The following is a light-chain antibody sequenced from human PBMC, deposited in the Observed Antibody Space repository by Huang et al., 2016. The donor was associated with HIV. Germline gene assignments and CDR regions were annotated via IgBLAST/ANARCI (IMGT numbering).Light chain of an antibody. Sequence: IQLTQSPSSLSASVGDRVTITCRASQGISNYLAWYQQKPGKAPKLLIFAASTLQSGVPSSFSGSGAGTDFTLTISSLQPEDFATYYCQQLNSFPREYTFGQGTKLEIK. J-gene: IGKJ2*01. CDR2: AAS. CDR3: QQLNSFPREYT. V-gene: IGKV1-9*01. CDR1: QGISNY.